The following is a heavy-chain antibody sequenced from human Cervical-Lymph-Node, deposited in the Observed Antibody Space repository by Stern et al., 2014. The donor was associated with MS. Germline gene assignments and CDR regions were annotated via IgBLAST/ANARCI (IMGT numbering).Heavy chain of an antibody. CDR2: ISPIVGTA. V-gene: IGHV1-69*01. J-gene: IGHJ4*02. CDR1: GGTFSSYA. CDR3: ARDSRHYDASYYFDS. Sequence: VQLVESGAEVKKPGSSVKVSCKASGGTFSSYAINWVRQAPGQGPEWMGGISPIVGTANYAQKFQGRVTITADESTSTAYMELSSLRSEDTAVYYCARDSRHYDASYYFDSWGQGTLVTVSS. D-gene: IGHD3-16*01.